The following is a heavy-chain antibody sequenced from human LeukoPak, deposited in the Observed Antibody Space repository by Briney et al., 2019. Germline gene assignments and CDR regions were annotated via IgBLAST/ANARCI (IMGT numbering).Heavy chain of an antibody. Sequence: ASVKVSCKASGYTFTSYGTSWVRQAPGPGLEWMGWISANNGITNSAQKFQGTATMTTDTSTSTAYMELRSLRSDDTAVYYCARDFFHGHCAGLSCFLLDYWGQGSLVTVSS. CDR2: ISANNGIT. CDR3: ARDFFHGHCAGLSCFLLDY. J-gene: IGHJ4*02. V-gene: IGHV1-18*01. D-gene: IGHD2-15*01. CDR1: GYTFTSYG.